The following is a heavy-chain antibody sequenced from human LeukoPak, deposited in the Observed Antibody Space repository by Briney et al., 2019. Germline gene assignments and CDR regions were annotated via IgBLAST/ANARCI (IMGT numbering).Heavy chain of an antibody. CDR2: MNPNSGNT. D-gene: IGHD5-24*01. V-gene: IGHV1-8*01. CDR3: ARDRRPQMATTLYYYYYMDV. Sequence: ASVKVSCKASGYTFTSYDINGVRQATGQGREWMGWMNPNSGNTGYAQKFQGRVTMTRNTSISTAYMELSSLRSEDTAVYYCARDRRPQMATTLYYYYYMDVWGKGTTVTVSS. J-gene: IGHJ6*03. CDR1: GYTFTSYD.